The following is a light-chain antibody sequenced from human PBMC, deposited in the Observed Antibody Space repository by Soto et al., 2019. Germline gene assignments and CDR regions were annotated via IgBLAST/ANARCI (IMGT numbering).Light chain of an antibody. CDR1: QSVSSN. CDR2: GES. V-gene: IGKV3-15*01. CDR3: HQRKSWPRT. J-gene: IGKJ1*01. Sequence: EIVMTQSPATLSVSPGERATLPCRASQSVSSNLAWYQQKPGQAPRLLIYGESARATGIPARFSGSGSGTEFTLTISSLQSEDFAVYYCHQRKSWPRTFGQGTKVDIK.